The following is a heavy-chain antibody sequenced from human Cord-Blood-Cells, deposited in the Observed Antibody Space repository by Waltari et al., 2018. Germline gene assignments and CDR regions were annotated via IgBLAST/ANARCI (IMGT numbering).Heavy chain of an antibody. V-gene: IGHV1-69*06. Sequence: QVQLVQSGAEVKKPGSSVKVSCKASGGTFSSYAISWVRQAPGQGLEWMGGIIPIFGTADYAQKVQGRVTITAEKSTSTAYMELSSLRSEDTAVYYCATTPSLSYWYFDLWGRGTLVTVSS. CDR2: IIPIFGTA. CDR1: GGTFSSYA. CDR3: ATTPSLSYWYFDL. J-gene: IGHJ2*01.